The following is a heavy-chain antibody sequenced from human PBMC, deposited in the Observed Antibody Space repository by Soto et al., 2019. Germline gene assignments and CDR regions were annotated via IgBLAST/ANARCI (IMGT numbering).Heavy chain of an antibody. J-gene: IGHJ4*02. Sequence: GGSMRLSCAASGFPFSTYDMSWARQAPGKGLEWVSVISGRDGSTYYADSAKGRFTISRDNSKNTLFLQMNSLRAEDTAVYYCVKGGHLDYWGQGALVTVSS. CDR3: VKGGHLDY. V-gene: IGHV3-23*01. D-gene: IGHD3-10*01. CDR1: GFPFSTYD. CDR2: ISGRDGST.